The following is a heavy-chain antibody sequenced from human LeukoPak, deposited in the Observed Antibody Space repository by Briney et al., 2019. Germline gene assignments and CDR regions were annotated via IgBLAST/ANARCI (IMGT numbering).Heavy chain of an antibody. CDR3: ARRGGDFWSGYFDY. D-gene: IGHD3-3*01. V-gene: IGHV4-34*01. CDR1: GGSFSGYY. Sequence: SETLSLTCAVYGGSFSGYYWSWIRQPPGKGLEWIGEINHSGSTNYNPSLKSRVTISVDTSKNQFSLKLSSVTAADTAVYYCARRGGDFWSGYFDYWGQGTLVTVSS. CDR2: INHSGST. J-gene: IGHJ4*02.